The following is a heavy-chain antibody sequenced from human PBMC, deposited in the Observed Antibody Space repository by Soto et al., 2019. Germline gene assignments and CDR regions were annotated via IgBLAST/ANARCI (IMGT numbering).Heavy chain of an antibody. CDR2: ISSNGGSI. V-gene: IGHV3-64*01. J-gene: IGHJ6*02. CDR1: GFTFSSYA. D-gene: IGHD4-4*01. CDR3: ARLHNYRYALDV. Sequence: EMQLVESGGSLVQPGGSLGLSCAASGFTFSSYAMHWVRQAPGKGLEYVSAISSNGGSIYYGNSVKGRFTISRDNSKNTLYLKMGSLRANDMAVYYCARLHNYRYALDVGGQGTTVTVSS.